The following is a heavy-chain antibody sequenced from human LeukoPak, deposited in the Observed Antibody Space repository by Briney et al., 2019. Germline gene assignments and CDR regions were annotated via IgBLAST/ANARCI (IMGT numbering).Heavy chain of an antibody. CDR3: ARNFYCGGDCAISYFDY. V-gene: IGHV3-48*01. CDR2: ISSSSNKV. J-gene: IGHJ4*02. CDR1: GFAISDYS. D-gene: IGHD2-21*02. Sequence: GGSLRLSCAASGFAISDYSMNWVRQVPGKGLEWVSYISSSSNKVYYADSVKGRFTNSRDNAKNSLFLQMNSLRADDTAVYYCARNFYCGGDCAISYFDYWGQGTLVTVSS.